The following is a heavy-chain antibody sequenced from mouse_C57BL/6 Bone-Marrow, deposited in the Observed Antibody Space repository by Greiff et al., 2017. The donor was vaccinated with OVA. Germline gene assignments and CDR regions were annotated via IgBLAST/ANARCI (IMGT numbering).Heavy chain of an antibody. J-gene: IGHJ4*01. Sequence: VKLMESGAELVRPGTSVKMSCKASGYTFTNYWIGWVKQRPGHGLEWIGDIYPGGGYTNYNEKFKGKATLTADKYSSTAYMQLRCLTSEDSAIYYCATYYGSSLYAMCYWGKGASVTVSS. CDR1: GYTFTNYW. CDR2: IYPGGGYT. D-gene: IGHD1-1*01. CDR3: ATYYGSSLYAMCY. V-gene: IGHV1-63*01.